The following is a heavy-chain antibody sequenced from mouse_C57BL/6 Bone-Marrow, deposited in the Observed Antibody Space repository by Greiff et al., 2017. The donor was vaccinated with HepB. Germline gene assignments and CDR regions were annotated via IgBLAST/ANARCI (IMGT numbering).Heavy chain of an antibody. CDR3: TPSMVTTRAWFAY. CDR2: IYPGNSDT. D-gene: IGHD2-9*01. J-gene: IGHJ3*01. V-gene: IGHV1-5*01. Sequence: VQLKESGTVLARPGASVKMSCKTSGYTFTSYWMHWVKQRPGQGLEWIGAIYPGNSDTSYNQKFKGKAKLTAVTSASTAYMELSSLTNEDSAVYYCTPSMVTTRAWFAYWGQGTLVTVSA. CDR1: GYTFTSYW.